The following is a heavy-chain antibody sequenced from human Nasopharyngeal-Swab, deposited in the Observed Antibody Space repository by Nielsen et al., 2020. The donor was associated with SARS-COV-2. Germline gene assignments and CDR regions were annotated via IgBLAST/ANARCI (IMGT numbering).Heavy chain of an antibody. V-gene: IGHV4-34*01. Sequence: WRRQCPGKGLEWIGEINHSGSTNYNPSLKSRVTISVDTSKNQFSLKLSSVTAADTAVYYCARGIRPGPRATRGRYFDYWGQGTLVTVSS. J-gene: IGHJ4*02. CDR2: INHSGST. D-gene: IGHD1-26*01. CDR3: ARGIRPGPRATRGRYFDY.